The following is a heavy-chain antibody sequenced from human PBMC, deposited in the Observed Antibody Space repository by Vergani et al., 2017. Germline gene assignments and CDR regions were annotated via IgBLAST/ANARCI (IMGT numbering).Heavy chain of an antibody. J-gene: IGHJ4*02. V-gene: IGHV4-30-4*01. CDR2: IHTGGST. D-gene: IGHD2-15*01. CDR1: GASISSGDYY. Sequence: QVQLQESGPGLVKPSQTLSLTCTVSGASISSGDYYWSWIRQPPGKGPEWIGHIHTGGSTDLNPSFKSRVSISVDTSKSQFSLKLNSVTVADTAVYYCARSRPYCTSGSCPAIWGQGTLVTVSS. CDR3: ARSRPYCTSGSCPAI.